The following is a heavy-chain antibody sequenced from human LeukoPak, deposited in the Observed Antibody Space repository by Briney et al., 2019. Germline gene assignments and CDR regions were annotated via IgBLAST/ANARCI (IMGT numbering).Heavy chain of an antibody. D-gene: IGHD4-17*01. CDR2: IWYDGSNK. V-gene: IGHV3-33*01. CDR1: GSPFSSFG. Sequence: GGSLRLSCAAPGSPFSSFGMHWLRLAPGKGLEWVAFIWYDGSNKYYADSVKGRFTISRDNSKNTLYLQMNSLTAEDTAVYYCARDGTVTAGPFDPWGGGTLVTVSS. J-gene: IGHJ5*02. CDR3: ARDGTVTAGPFDP.